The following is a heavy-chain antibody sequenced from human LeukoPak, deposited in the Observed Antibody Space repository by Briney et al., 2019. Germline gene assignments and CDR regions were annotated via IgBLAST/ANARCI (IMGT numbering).Heavy chain of an antibody. D-gene: IGHD3-10*02. J-gene: IGHJ6*04. CDR2: ISSTSRSSYI. V-gene: IGHV3-21*01. CDR3: AELGTTMIGGV. Sequence: GGSLRLSCAASGFSFSSYSMNWVRQAPGKGLEWVSSISSTSRSSYIFYAESVKGRFTISRDNTKNSLFMQMNSLVAEDTAVYYCAELGTTMIGGVWGKGTTVTISS. CDR1: GFSFSSYS.